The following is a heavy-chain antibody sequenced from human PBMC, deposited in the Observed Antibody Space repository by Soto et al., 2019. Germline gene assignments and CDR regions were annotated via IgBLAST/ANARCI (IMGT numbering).Heavy chain of an antibody. CDR3: AGPPELTRIYYYYGMDV. D-gene: IGHD1-7*01. CDR2: IIPIFGTA. V-gene: IGHV1-69*13. CDR1: GYGFTRHY. J-gene: IGHJ6*02. Sequence: SVKVSCKAIGYGFTRHYSHLVRQTAGQGLEWMGAIIPIFGTANYAQKFQGRVTITADESTSTAYMELSSLRSEDTAVYYCAGPPELTRIYYYYGMDVWGQGTTVTVSS.